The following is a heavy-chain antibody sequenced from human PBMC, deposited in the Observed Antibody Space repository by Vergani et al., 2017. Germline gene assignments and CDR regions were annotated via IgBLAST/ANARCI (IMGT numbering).Heavy chain of an antibody. CDR1: GFTFDDYA. J-gene: IGHJ4*02. Sequence: EVQLVESGGGLVQPGRSLRLSCAASGFTFDDYAMSWVRQAPGKGLEWVSAISGSGGSTYYADSVKGRFTISRDNSKNTLYLQMNSLRAEDTAVYYCAKSDQVVPAAMGAFDYWGQGTLVTVSS. CDR2: ISGSGGST. D-gene: IGHD2-2*01. V-gene: IGHV3-23*04. CDR3: AKSDQVVPAAMGAFDY.